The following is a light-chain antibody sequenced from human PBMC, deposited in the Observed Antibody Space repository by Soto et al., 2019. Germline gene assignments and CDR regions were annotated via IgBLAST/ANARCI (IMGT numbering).Light chain of an antibody. V-gene: IGLV1-44*01. CDR2: HNN. CDR1: SSNIGSNT. CDR3: AAWDDSLNGLV. Sequence: QSVLTQPPSASGTPGQRVTISCSGSSSNIGSNTVNWYQQLPGTAPKLLIYHNNQRPSGVPDRFSGSKSGTSASLAISGLQSEYEADYYCAAWDDSLNGLVFGTGTKLTVL. J-gene: IGLJ1*01.